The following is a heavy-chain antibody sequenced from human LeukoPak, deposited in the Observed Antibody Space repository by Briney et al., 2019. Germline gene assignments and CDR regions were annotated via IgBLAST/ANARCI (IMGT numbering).Heavy chain of an antibody. CDR1: GFTFSTYT. V-gene: IGHV3-21*01. Sequence: GGSLRLSCAASGFTFSTYTMNWVRQAPGKGLEWVSSITSNGFYIYYADSLKGRFTISRDTSKDSLSLHINSLRAEDTAIYYCARAPYCISTACSRYLDLWGRGTLVTVSS. CDR3: ARAPYCISTACSRYLDL. J-gene: IGHJ2*01. D-gene: IGHD2-2*01. CDR2: ITSNGFYI.